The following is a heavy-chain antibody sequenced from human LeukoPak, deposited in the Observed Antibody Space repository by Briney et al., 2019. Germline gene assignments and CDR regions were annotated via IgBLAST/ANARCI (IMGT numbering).Heavy chain of an antibody. V-gene: IGHV1-3*01. D-gene: IGHD3-10*01. J-gene: IGHJ6*02. Sequence: ASVKVSCKASGYTFTSYAMHWVRQAPGQRLEWTGWINAGNGNTKYSQKFQGRVTITRDTSASTAYMELSSLRSEDTAVYYYARDSVHYYYYYGMDVWGQGTTVTVSS. CDR1: GYTFTSYA. CDR2: INAGNGNT. CDR3: ARDSVHYYYYYGMDV.